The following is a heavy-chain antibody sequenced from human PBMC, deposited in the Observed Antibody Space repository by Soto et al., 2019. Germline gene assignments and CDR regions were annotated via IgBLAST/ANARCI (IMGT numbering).Heavy chain of an antibody. Sequence: QVQLVQSGAEVKKPGSSVKVSCKASGGTFSSYAISWVRQAPGQGLEWMGGIIPIFGTANYAQKFQGRVTITADESTSTAYTELSSLRSEDTAVYYCARSPPPLGGAETYYFDYWGQGTLVTVSS. J-gene: IGHJ4*02. CDR1: GGTFSSYA. CDR3: ARSPPPLGGAETYYFDY. CDR2: IIPIFGTA. V-gene: IGHV1-69*01. D-gene: IGHD2-21*01.